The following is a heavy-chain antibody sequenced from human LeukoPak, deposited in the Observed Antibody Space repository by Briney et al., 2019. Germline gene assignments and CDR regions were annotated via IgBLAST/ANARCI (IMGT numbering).Heavy chain of an antibody. CDR2: ISGSDPNT. CDR1: GFTFSNYA. D-gene: IGHD6-19*01. Sequence: PGGSLRLSCAASGFTFSNYAMNWVREAPGKGLEWVSVISGSDPNTNYADSVKGRVTISRDNSQNTVYLQMNSLSAEDSALSSCAKSNSSGWRPVDYWGQGTLVTVSS. V-gene: IGHV3-23*01. J-gene: IGHJ4*02. CDR3: AKSNSSGWRPVDY.